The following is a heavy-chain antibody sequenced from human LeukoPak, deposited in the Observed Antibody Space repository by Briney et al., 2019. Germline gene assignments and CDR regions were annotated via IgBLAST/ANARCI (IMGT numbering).Heavy chain of an antibody. Sequence: PSETLSLTCTVSGYSISSGYYWGWIRQPPGKGLEWIASIYHSGSTYYNPSLKSRVTISVDTSKNQFSLKLSSVTAADTAVYYCARAADYSNSGDYWGQGTLVTVSS. D-gene: IGHD4-11*01. CDR1: GYSISSGYY. V-gene: IGHV4-38-2*02. CDR2: IYHSGST. J-gene: IGHJ4*02. CDR3: ARAADYSNSGDY.